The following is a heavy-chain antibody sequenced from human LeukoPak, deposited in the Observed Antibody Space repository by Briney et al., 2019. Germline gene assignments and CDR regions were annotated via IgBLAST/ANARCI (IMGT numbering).Heavy chain of an antibody. J-gene: IGHJ6*03. V-gene: IGHV3-33*08. CDR3: ARAAIYYYDSSGYYSTIRGYYYYMDV. CDR2: IWYGGSNK. D-gene: IGHD3-22*01. Sequence: GRSLRLSCAASGFTFSSYGMHWVRQAPGKGLEWVAVIWYGGSNKYYADSVKGRFTISRDNSKNTLYLQMNSLRAEDTAVYYCARAAIYYYDSSGYYSTIRGYYYYMDVWGKGTTVIVSS. CDR1: GFTFSSYG.